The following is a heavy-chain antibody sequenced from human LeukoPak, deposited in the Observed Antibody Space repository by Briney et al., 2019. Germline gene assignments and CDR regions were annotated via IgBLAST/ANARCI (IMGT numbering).Heavy chain of an antibody. CDR1: GYTFSSYG. V-gene: IGHV1-18*01. CDR3: ARDRQSGSSGYYAAY. J-gene: IGHJ4*02. CDR2: ISAYNGNT. Sequence: GASVKVSCKASGYTFSSYGISWVRQAPGQGLEWMGWISAYNGNTNYAQKVQGRVTLTTETSTSTAYMELRSLRSDDTAVYYCARDRQSGSSGYYAAYWGQGTLVTVSS. D-gene: IGHD3-22*01.